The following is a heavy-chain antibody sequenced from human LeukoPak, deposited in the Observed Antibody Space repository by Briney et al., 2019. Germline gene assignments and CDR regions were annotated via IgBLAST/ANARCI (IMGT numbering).Heavy chain of an antibody. Sequence: GGSLRLSCAVSGLTFSSSWMDWVRQAPGKGLEWVASINPDGNKKYSADSVKGRFTISRDNAENSLYLQMNSLRVEDTAFYYCARDLAYSRLDYWGQGMLVTVSS. D-gene: IGHD5-18*01. CDR1: GLTFSSSW. CDR2: INPDGNKK. CDR3: ARDLAYSRLDY. V-gene: IGHV3-7*01. J-gene: IGHJ4*02.